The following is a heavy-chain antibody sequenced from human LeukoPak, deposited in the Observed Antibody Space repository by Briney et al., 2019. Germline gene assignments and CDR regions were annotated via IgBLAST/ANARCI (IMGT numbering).Heavy chain of an antibody. V-gene: IGHV4-59*01. Sequence: SETLSLTCTVSGGSISSYYWSWIRQPPGKGLEWIGYIYYGGSTNYNPSLKSRVTISVDTSKNQFSLKLSSVTAADTAVYYCARVERGYSYGYIDYWGQGTLVTVSS. CDR2: IYYGGST. CDR3: ARVERGYSYGYIDY. D-gene: IGHD5-18*01. J-gene: IGHJ4*02. CDR1: GGSISSYY.